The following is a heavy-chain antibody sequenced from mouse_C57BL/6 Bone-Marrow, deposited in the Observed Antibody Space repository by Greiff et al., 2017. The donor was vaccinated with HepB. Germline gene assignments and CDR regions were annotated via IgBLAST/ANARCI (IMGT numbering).Heavy chain of an antibody. CDR1: GYTFTSYW. Sequence: QVQLQQSGAELVKPGASVKLSCKASGYTFTSYWMHWVKQRPGQGLEWIGMIHPNSGSTNYNEKFKSKATLTVDKSSSTAYMQLSSLTSEDSAVYYCARSRYYGSSSFAYWGQGTLVTVSA. J-gene: IGHJ3*01. D-gene: IGHD1-1*01. CDR3: ARSRYYGSSSFAY. CDR2: IHPNSGST. V-gene: IGHV1-64*01.